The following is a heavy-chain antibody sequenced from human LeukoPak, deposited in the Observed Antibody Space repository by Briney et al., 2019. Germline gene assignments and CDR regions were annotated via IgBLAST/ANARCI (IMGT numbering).Heavy chain of an antibody. V-gene: IGHV4-39*07. CDR1: GGSISSSSYY. J-gene: IGHJ6*02. CDR2: IYYSGST. D-gene: IGHD3-22*01. Sequence: SSETLFLTCTVSGGSISSSSYYWGWIRQPPGKGLEWIGNIYYSGSTYYNPSLKSRVTISVDTSKNQFSLKLSSVTAADTAVYYCARYTYYYDSSGYFQEDPPYGMDVWGQGTTVTVSS. CDR3: ARYTYYYDSSGYFQEDPPYGMDV.